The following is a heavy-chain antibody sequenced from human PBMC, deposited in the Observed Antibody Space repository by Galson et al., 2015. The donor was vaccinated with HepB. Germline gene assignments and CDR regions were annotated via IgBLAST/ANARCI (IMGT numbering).Heavy chain of an antibody. CDR1: GYTFTSYG. J-gene: IGHJ6*02. Sequence: SVKVSCKASGYTFTSYGISWVRQAPGQGLEWMGWISAYNGNTNYAQKLQGRVTMTTDTSTSTAYMELRSLRSDDTAVYYCARGDAALYYYYGMDVWGQGTTVTVSS. V-gene: IGHV1-18*04. CDR2: ISAYNGNT. D-gene: IGHD2-15*01. CDR3: ARGDAALYYYYGMDV.